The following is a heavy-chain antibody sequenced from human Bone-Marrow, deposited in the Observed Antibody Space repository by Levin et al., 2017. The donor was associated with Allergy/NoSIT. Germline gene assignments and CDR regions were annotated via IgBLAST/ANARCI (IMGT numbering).Heavy chain of an antibody. CDR1: GLRFSDAW. V-gene: IGHV3-15*01. J-gene: IGHJ4*02. Sequence: PGGSLRLSCAASGLRFSDAWMTWVRHAPGKGLEWVGHIKSKINGGTSDYGAPVKGRFTFSRDDSKNMVYLEMNSLKIEDTAVYYYTKDRPLTGGEVIALGGQGTLVTVSS. CDR2: IKSKINGGTS. CDR3: TKDRPLTGGEVIAL. D-gene: IGHD3-16*02.